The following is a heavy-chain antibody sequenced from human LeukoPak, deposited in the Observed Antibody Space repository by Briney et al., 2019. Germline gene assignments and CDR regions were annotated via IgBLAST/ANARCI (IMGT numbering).Heavy chain of an antibody. D-gene: IGHD1-26*01. J-gene: IGHJ4*02. V-gene: IGHV4-39*01. CDR1: GGSISSSSYY. CDR3: ARQKVGATYFDY. CDR2: IYYSGST. Sequence: PSETLSLTCTVSGGSISSSSYYWGWIRQPPGKGREWIGSIYYSGSTYYNPSLKSRVTISVDTSKNQFSLKLSSVTAADTAVYYCARQKVGATYFDYWGQGTLVTVSS.